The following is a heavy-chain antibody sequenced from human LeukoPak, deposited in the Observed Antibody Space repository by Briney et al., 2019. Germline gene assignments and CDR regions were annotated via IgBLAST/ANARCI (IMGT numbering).Heavy chain of an antibody. CDR1: GGSFSGYY. V-gene: IGHV4-34*01. Sequence: PSETLSLTCAVYGGSFSGYYWSWIRQPPGKGLEWIGEINHSGSTNYNPSLKSRVTISVDTSKNQFSLKLSSVTAADTAVYYCARSDAIAENAFDIWGQGTMVTVSS. D-gene: IGHD6-13*01. CDR2: INHSGST. CDR3: ARSDAIAENAFDI. J-gene: IGHJ3*02.